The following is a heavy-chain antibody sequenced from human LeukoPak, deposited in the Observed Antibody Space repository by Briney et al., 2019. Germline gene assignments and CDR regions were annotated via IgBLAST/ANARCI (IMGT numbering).Heavy chain of an antibody. CDR2: IYYSGST. Sequence: PSETLSLTCAVYGGSFSGYYWSWIRQPPGKGLEWIGYIYYSGSTYYNPSLKSRVTISVDTSKNQFSLKLSSVTAADTAVYYCARGLDSGYDYWYFDLWGRGTLVTVSS. CDR1: GGSFSGYY. D-gene: IGHD5-12*01. J-gene: IGHJ2*01. V-gene: IGHV4-30-4*01. CDR3: ARGLDSGYDYWYFDL.